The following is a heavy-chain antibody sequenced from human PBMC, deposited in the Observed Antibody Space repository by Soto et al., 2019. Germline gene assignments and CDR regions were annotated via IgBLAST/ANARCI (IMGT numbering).Heavy chain of an antibody. CDR3: ARDDCGGDCYSDAFDI. CDR2: ISAYNGNT. V-gene: IGHV1-18*01. CDR1: GYTFTSYG. D-gene: IGHD2-21*01. Sequence: QVQLVQSGAEVKKPGASVKVSCKASGYTFTSYGISWVRQAPGQGLEWMGWISAYNGNTNYAQKLQGRVTMTTDTSTSTAYMELRSLRSDDTAGYYCARDDCGGDCYSDAFDIWGQGTMVTVSS. J-gene: IGHJ3*02.